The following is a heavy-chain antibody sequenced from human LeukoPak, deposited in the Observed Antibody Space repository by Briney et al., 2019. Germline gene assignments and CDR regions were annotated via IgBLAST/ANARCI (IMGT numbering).Heavy chain of an antibody. CDR2: IYTSGST. D-gene: IGHD3-10*01. V-gene: IGHV4-61*02. CDR3: ASSLYGSGSPSDY. Sequence: SETLSLTCTVSGGSISSGSYYWSWIRQPAGKGLEWIGRIYTSGSTNYNPSLKSRVTISVDTSKNQFSLKLSSVTAADTAVYYCASSLYGSGSPSDYWGQGTLVSVSS. CDR1: GGSISSGSYY. J-gene: IGHJ4*02.